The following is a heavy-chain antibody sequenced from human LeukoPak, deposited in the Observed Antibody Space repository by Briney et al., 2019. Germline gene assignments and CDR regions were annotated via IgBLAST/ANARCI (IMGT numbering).Heavy chain of an antibody. J-gene: IGHJ4*02. V-gene: IGHV1-18*01. CDR2: INVYNGHT. D-gene: IGHD3-10*01. CDR3: ARDETGEYDY. Sequence: ASVKVSCKASGSAISWVRQAPGQGLEWMGWINVYNGHTKYSQRFQGRVTMTTDTSTYTVYMEPRSLTSDDTAVFYCARDETGEYDYWGQGTLVTVSS. CDR1: GSA.